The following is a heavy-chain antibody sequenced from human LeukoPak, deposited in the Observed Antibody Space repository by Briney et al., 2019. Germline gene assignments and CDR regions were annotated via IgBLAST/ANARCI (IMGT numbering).Heavy chain of an antibody. Sequence: EGSLRLSCAASGFTFSSYSMNWVRQAPGKGLEWVSYISSSSSTIYYADSVKGRFTISRHNAKNSLYLQMNSLRAEDTAVYYCARNYVYYYYMDVWGRGTTVTVSS. CDR2: ISSSSSTI. V-gene: IGHV3-48*01. J-gene: IGHJ6*03. D-gene: IGHD1-7*01. CDR3: ARNYVYYYYMDV. CDR1: GFTFSSYS.